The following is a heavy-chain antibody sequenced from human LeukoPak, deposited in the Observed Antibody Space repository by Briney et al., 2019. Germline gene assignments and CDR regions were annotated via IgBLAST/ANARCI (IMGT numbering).Heavy chain of an antibody. Sequence: ASVKVSCKASGYTFTTYYIHWVRQAPGQGLEWMGWISAYNGNTNYAQKLQGRVTMTTDTSTSTAYMELRSLRSDDTAVYYCARVKKTGQLVIEVPSPINWFDPWGQGTLVTVSS. J-gene: IGHJ5*02. V-gene: IGHV1-18*01. D-gene: IGHD6-6*01. CDR2: ISAYNGNT. CDR1: GYTFTTYY. CDR3: ARVKKTGQLVIEVPSPINWFDP.